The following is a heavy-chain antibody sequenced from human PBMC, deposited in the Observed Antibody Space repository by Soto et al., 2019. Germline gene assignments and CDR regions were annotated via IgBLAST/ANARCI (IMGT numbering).Heavy chain of an antibody. CDR2: IYYSGST. CDR1: GGSISSGGYY. D-gene: IGHD2-15*01. V-gene: IGHV4-31*03. Sequence: SETLSLTCTVSGGSISSGGYYWSWIRQHPGKGLEWIGYIYYSGSTYYNPSLKSRVTISVDTSKNQFSLKLSSVTAADTAVYYCARESVVVAERYYYYYGMDVWGQGTTVTVSS. J-gene: IGHJ6*02. CDR3: ARESVVVAERYYYYYGMDV.